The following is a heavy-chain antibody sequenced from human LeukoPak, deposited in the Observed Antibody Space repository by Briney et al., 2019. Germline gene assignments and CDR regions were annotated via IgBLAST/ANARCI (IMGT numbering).Heavy chain of an antibody. CDR2: INSDGGTT. CDR3: TRGGVDY. CDR1: GFTFSSYG. D-gene: IGHD3-16*01. Sequence: QSGGTLRLSCAASGFTFSSYGMNWVRQAPGKGLVWVSRINSDGGTTTYADSVKGRFTISRDNAKNTVYLQMNSLRAEDTAVYYCTRGGVDYWGQGTLVTVSS. J-gene: IGHJ4*02. V-gene: IGHV3-74*01.